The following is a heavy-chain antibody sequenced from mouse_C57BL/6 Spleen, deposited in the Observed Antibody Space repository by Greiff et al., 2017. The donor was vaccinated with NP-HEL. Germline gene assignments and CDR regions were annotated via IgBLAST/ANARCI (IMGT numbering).Heavy chain of an antibody. D-gene: IGHD1-1*01. CDR2: ISSGGSYT. J-gene: IGHJ2*01. V-gene: IGHV5-6*02. CDR1: GFTFSSYG. Sequence: DVKLVESGGDLVKPGGSLKLSCAASGFTFSSYGMSWVRQTPDKRLEWVATISSGGSYTYYPDSVKGRFTISRDNAKNTLYLQMSSLKSEDTAMYYCARHRNYYGSSRYFGYWGQGTTLTVSS. CDR3: ARHRNYYGSSRYFGY.